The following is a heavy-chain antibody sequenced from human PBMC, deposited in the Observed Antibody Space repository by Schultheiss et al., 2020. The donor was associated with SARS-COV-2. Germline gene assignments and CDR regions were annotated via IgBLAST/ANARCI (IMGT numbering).Heavy chain of an antibody. J-gene: IGHJ6*03. D-gene: IGHD2-2*01. CDR2: INPNSGGT. CDR3: ARHYCSSTSCYPSYYYYYMDV. CDR1: GYTFTSYG. V-gene: IGHV1-18*01. Sequence: ASVKVSCKASGYTFTSYGISWVRQAPGQGLEWMGWINPNSGGTNYAQKFQGRVTITADESTSTAYMELSSLRSEDTAVYYCARHYCSSTSCYPSYYYYYMDVWGKGTTVTVSS.